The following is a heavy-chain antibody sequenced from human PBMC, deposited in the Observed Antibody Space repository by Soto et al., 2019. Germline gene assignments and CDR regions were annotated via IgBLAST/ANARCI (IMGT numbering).Heavy chain of an antibody. CDR1: GYTFTGYY. Sequence: GASVKVSCKASGYTFTGYYMHWVRQAPGQGLEWMGWINPNSGGTNYAQKFQGWVTMTRDTSISTAYMELSRLRSDDTAVYYCARAPPPGDYNAFDIWGQGTMVTVSS. J-gene: IGHJ3*02. CDR3: ARAPPPGDYNAFDI. CDR2: INPNSGGT. V-gene: IGHV1-2*04. D-gene: IGHD4-17*01.